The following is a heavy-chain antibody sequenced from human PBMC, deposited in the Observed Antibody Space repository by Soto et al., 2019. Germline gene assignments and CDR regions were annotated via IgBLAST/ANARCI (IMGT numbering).Heavy chain of an antibody. CDR1: GYSFSNYW. Sequence: LGESLKISCKASGYSFSNYWIAWVRQMPGKGLEWMGIIYPSESNARYSPSFQGQVTISADKSINTAYLQWSSLKASDTAMYYCARLAPHLGLYGMDVWGQGTTVTVSS. CDR2: IYPSESNA. J-gene: IGHJ6*02. V-gene: IGHV5-51*01. D-gene: IGHD2-21*02. CDR3: ARLAPHLGLYGMDV.